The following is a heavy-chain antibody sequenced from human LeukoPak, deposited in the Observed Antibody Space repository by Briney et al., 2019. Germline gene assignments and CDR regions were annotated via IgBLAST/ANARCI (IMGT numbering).Heavy chain of an antibody. CDR3: AKDERNWNYNLASQTYD. CDR2: ISGSGVST. J-gene: IGHJ4*02. Sequence: GGSLRLSCAASGFTFSSYWIHWVRQAPGKGLEWVSAISGSGVSTYYADSVKGRFTVSRDNSKNTLYLQMSSLRAEDTAVYYCAKDERNWNYNLASQTYDWGQGTLVTVSS. CDR1: GFTFSSYW. D-gene: IGHD1-7*01. V-gene: IGHV3-23*01.